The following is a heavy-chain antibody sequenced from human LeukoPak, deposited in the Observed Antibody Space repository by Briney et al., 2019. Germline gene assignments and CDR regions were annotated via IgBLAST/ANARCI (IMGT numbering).Heavy chain of an antibody. Sequence: SETLSLTCTVSGGSISSGGYSWSWIRQPPGQGLEWIGYIYHSGSTYYNPSLKSRVTISVDRSKNQFSLKLSSVTAADTAVYYCARGGSSAWFDPWGQGTLVTVSS. CDR2: IYHSGST. J-gene: IGHJ5*02. CDR1: GGSISSGGYS. D-gene: IGHD6-6*01. CDR3: ARGGSSAWFDP. V-gene: IGHV4-30-2*01.